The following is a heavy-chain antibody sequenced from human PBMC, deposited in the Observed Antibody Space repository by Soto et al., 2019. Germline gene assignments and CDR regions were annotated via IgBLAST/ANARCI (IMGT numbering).Heavy chain of an antibody. D-gene: IGHD3-10*01. V-gene: IGHV3-7*03. CDR1: ELTFSNYW. CDR2: IIKDGGER. Sequence: GGSLRLSCAASELTFSNYWMTWVRQAPGKGLEWVANIIKDGGERSYVDSVKGRFIISRDNAKNSLYLEMNSLRVEDTDVYYCARDWGGLGYWGQGTLVTVSS. CDR3: ARDWGGLGY. J-gene: IGHJ4*02.